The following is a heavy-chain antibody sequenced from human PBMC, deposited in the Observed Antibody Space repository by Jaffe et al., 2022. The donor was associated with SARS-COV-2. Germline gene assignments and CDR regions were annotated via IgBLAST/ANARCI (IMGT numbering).Heavy chain of an antibody. V-gene: IGHV1-8*01. D-gene: IGHD3-22*01. CDR2: MNPNSGNT. Sequence: QVQLVQSGAEVKKPGASVKVSCKASGYTFTSYDINWVRQATGQGLEWMGWMNPNSGNTGYAQKFQGRVTMTRNTSISTAYMELSSLRSEDTAVYYCAGNYYYDSSGSAGNYGMDVWGQGTTVTVSS. CDR1: GYTFTSYD. J-gene: IGHJ6*02. CDR3: AGNYYYDSSGSAGNYGMDV.